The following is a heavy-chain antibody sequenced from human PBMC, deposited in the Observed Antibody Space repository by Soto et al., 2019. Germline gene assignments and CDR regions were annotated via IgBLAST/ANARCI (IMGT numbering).Heavy chain of an antibody. D-gene: IGHD3-22*01. CDR2: IVVGSGNT. Sequence: ASVKVSCKASGFTFTSSAVQWVRQARGQRLEWVGWIVVGSGNTNYAQKFQERVTITRDMSTSTAYMELSSLRSEDTAVYYCAAGYYDSSGYYYSDAFDFWGQGTMVTVSS. CDR1: GFTFTSSA. CDR3: AAGYYDSSGYYYSDAFDF. V-gene: IGHV1-58*01. J-gene: IGHJ3*01.